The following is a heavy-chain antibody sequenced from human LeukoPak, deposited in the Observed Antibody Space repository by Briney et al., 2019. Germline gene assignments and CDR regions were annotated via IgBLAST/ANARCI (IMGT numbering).Heavy chain of an antibody. D-gene: IGHD3-22*01. CDR1: GFTFGSYA. CDR3: AKDGGYYYDSSGYYYSHNWFDP. Sequence: GGSLRLSCAASGFTFGSYAMSWVRQAPGKGLEWVSAISGSGGSTYYADPVKGRFTISRDNSKNTLYLQMNSLRAEDTAVYYCAKDGGYYYDSSGYYYSHNWFDPWGQGTLVTVSS. V-gene: IGHV3-23*01. J-gene: IGHJ5*02. CDR2: ISGSGGST.